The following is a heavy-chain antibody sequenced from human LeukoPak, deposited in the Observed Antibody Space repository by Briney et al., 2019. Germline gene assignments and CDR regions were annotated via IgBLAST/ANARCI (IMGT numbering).Heavy chain of an antibody. CDR1: GYTFTSYA. CDR3: ARGHYDILTHYYFDY. V-gene: IGHV7-4-1*02. Sequence: ASVKVSCKASGYTFTSYAMNWVRQAPGQGLEWMGWINTNTGNPTYAQGFTGRFVFSLDTSVSTAYLQISSLKAEDTAVYYCARGHYDILTHYYFDYWGQGTLVTVSS. J-gene: IGHJ4*02. D-gene: IGHD3-9*01. CDR2: INTNTGNP.